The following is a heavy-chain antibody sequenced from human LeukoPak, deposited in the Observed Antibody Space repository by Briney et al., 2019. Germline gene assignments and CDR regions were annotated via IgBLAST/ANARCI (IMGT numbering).Heavy chain of an antibody. D-gene: IGHD6-13*01. V-gene: IGHV3-30*02. CDR1: GFTFSSYG. CDR3: AKGLWGSSWYGVDY. Sequence: GGSLRLSCAASGFTFSSYGMHWVRQAPGKGLEWVAFIRYGGSNKYYADSVKGRFTISRDNSKNTLYLQMNSLRAEDTAVYYCAKGLWGSSWYGVDYWGQGTLVTVSS. CDR2: IRYGGSNK. J-gene: IGHJ4*02.